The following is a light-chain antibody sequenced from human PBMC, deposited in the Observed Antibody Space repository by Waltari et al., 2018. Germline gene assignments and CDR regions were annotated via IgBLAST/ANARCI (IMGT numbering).Light chain of an antibody. CDR1: ALSKKY. CDR3: YSTDSSGYF. Sequence: SYELTQAPSASVSPGQTARITCSGDALSKKYVYWYQQKPGQAPVLVIYDDSKRPSGIRERFSGSTSGTLSTLTISGAHVEDECDYYCYSTDSSGYFFATGTKFTVL. CDR2: DDS. V-gene: IGLV3-10*01. J-gene: IGLJ1*01.